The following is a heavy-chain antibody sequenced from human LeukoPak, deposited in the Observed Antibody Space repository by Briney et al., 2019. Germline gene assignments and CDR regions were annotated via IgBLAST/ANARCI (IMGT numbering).Heavy chain of an antibody. J-gene: IGHJ4*02. CDR1: GYTFTSNY. Sequence: ASVKVSCKASGYTFTSNYMHWVRQAPGQGLEWMGVINPTGGSTSYAHKFQGRITLTRDMSTSTDYLELSSLRSDDTAVYYCARGALLWFGAKMEYYFDYWGQETPLTVSS. D-gene: IGHD3-10*01. CDR3: ARGALLWFGAKMEYYFDY. CDR2: INPTGGST. V-gene: IGHV1-46*01.